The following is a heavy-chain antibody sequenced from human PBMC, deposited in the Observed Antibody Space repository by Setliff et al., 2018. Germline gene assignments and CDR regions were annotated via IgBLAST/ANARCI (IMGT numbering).Heavy chain of an antibody. Sequence: ASVKVSCKVSGYTLTELSMHWVRQAPGKGLEWMGGFDPEDGETIYAQKFQGRVTMTEETSTDTAYMELSSLRSEDTAVYYCATLAFTYYYDSSGYYPHDYWGQGTLGTVSS. CDR2: FDPEDGET. CDR1: GYTLTELS. J-gene: IGHJ4*02. V-gene: IGHV1-24*01. CDR3: ATLAFTYYYDSSGYYPHDY. D-gene: IGHD3-22*01.